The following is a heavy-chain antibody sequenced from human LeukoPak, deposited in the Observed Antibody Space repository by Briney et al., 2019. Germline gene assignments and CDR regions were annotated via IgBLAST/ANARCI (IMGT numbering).Heavy chain of an antibody. V-gene: IGHV1-18*01. CDR3: ARGPFSCSGGSCYYTY. CDR2: ISAYNGNT. J-gene: IGHJ4*02. CDR1: GYTFTSYG. Sequence: ASVKVSCKASGYTFTSYGISWVRQAPGQGLEWMGWISAYNGNTNYAQKLQGRVTMTTDTSTSTAYMELRSLRSDNTAVYYCARGPFSCSGGSCYYTYWGQGTLVTVSS. D-gene: IGHD2-15*01.